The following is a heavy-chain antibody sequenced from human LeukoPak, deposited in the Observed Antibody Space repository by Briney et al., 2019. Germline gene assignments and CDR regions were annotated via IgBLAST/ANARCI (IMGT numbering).Heavy chain of an antibody. CDR3: AKRELLRPFDY. Sequence: GGSLRLSCAASGFTVSSNYMSWVRQAPGKGLEWVSVIYSGGSTYYADSVKGRFTISRDNSKNTLYLQMNSLRAEDTAVYYCAKRELLRPFDYWGQGTLVTVSS. CDR2: IYSGGST. D-gene: IGHD1-26*01. J-gene: IGHJ4*02. V-gene: IGHV3-53*01. CDR1: GFTVSSNY.